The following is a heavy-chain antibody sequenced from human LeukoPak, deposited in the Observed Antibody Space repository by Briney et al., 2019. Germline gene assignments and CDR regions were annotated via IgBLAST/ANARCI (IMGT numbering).Heavy chain of an antibody. Sequence: SETLSLTCTVSGGSFSSADHYWSWIRQPPGKGLEWIGYIYYSGSTYYNPSLKSRVTMSVDTSKNQFSLKLSSVTAADTAVYYCASNYYDSSGYSGYWGQGTLVTVSS. CDR3: ASNYYDSSGYSGY. CDR1: GGSFSSADHY. V-gene: IGHV4-30-4*08. J-gene: IGHJ4*02. D-gene: IGHD3-22*01. CDR2: IYYSGST.